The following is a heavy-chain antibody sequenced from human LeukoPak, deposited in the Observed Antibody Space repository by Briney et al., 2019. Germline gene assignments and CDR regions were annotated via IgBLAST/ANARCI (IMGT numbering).Heavy chain of an antibody. Sequence: ASVKVSCKASGYTFTSYDINWVRQAPGQGLEWMGWISAYNGNANYAHNLQGRVTMTTDTSTSTAYMELSSLRSEDTAVYYCATNIITMVRGVIIFSLDYWGQGTLVTVSS. J-gene: IGHJ4*02. CDR2: ISAYNGNA. CDR3: ATNIITMVRGVIIFSLDY. V-gene: IGHV1-18*01. CDR1: GYTFTSYD. D-gene: IGHD3-10*01.